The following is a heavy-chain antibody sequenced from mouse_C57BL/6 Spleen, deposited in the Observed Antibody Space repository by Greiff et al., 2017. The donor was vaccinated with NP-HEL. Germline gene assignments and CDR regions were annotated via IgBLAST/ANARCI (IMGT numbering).Heavy chain of an antibody. CDR2: ISGGGGNT. CDR1: GFTFSSYT. D-gene: IGHD2-4*01. J-gene: IGHJ1*03. CDR3: ARQYDYGHWYFDV. V-gene: IGHV5-9*01. Sequence: EVNVVESGGGLVMPGGSLKLSCAASGFTFSSYTMSWVRQTPEKRLEWVATISGGGGNTYYPDSVKGRFTISRDNAKNTLYLQMSSLRSEDTALYYCARQYDYGHWYFDVWGTGTTVTVSS.